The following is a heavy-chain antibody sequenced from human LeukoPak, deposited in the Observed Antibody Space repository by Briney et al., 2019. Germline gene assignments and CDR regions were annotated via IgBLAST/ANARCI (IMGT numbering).Heavy chain of an antibody. Sequence: SETLSLTCTVSGVSISSYYWSWIRQPPGKGLEWIGYIYYSGSTNYNPSLKSRVTISVDTSKNQFSLKLSSVTAADTAVYYCARAPGSLYGDYWYFDLWGRGTLVTVSS. J-gene: IGHJ2*01. V-gene: IGHV4-59*01. CDR2: IYYSGST. D-gene: IGHD4-17*01. CDR3: ARAPGSLYGDYWYFDL. CDR1: GVSISSYY.